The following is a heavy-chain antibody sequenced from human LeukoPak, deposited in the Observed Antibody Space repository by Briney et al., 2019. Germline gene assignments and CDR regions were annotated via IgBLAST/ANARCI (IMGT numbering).Heavy chain of an antibody. CDR1: GGSFSGNY. CDR3: ARGGHYDFWSVNGMDV. Sequence: SETLSLTCAVYGGSFSGNYWSWIRQPPGKGLEWIGEINHSGSTNYNPSLKSRVTISVDTSKNQFSLKLSSVTAADTAVYYCARGGHYDFWSVNGMDVWGQGTTVTVSS. V-gene: IGHV4-34*01. D-gene: IGHD3-3*01. CDR2: INHSGST. J-gene: IGHJ6*02.